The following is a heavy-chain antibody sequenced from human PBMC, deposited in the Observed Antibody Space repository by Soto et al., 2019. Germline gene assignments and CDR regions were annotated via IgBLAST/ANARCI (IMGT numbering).Heavy chain of an antibody. V-gene: IGHV1-18*04. D-gene: IGHD3-3*01. Sequence: ASVKVSCKASGYTFTSYGISWVRQAPGQGLEWMGWISAYNGNTNYAQKLQGRVTMTTDTSTSTAYMELRSLRSDDTAVYYCARKYYDFWSGYYPNYYYYGMDVWGQGTTVTVSS. CDR3: ARKYYDFWSGYYPNYYYYGMDV. CDR2: ISAYNGNT. CDR1: GYTFTSYG. J-gene: IGHJ6*02.